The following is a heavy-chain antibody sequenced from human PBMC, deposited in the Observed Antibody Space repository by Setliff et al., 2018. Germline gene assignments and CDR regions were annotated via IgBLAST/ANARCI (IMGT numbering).Heavy chain of an antibody. CDR2: MNPNSGNT. J-gene: IGHJ3*02. CDR1: GYTFTSYY. CDR3: ARVYQDAFDI. V-gene: IGHV1-8*02. Sequence: ASVKVSCKASGYTFTSYYMHWVRQATGQGLEWMGWMNPNSGNTGYAQKFQGRVTMTRNTSISTAYMELSSLRSEDTAVYYCARVYQDAFDIWGQGTMVTVSS.